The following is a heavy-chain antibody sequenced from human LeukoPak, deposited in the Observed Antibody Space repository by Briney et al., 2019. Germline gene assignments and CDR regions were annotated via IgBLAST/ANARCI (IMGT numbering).Heavy chain of an antibody. D-gene: IGHD3-16*02. Sequence: GGSLRLSCAASGFTFSNAWMSWVRQAPGQGLEWVGLIKSKTDGGATDYAAPVKGRFTISRDDSKNTLYLQMNSLKTEDTAVYYCTTGIMITFGGVIVDDYWGQGTLVTVSS. V-gene: IGHV3-15*01. J-gene: IGHJ4*02. CDR1: GFTFSNAW. CDR2: IKSKTDGGAT. CDR3: TTGIMITFGGVIVDDY.